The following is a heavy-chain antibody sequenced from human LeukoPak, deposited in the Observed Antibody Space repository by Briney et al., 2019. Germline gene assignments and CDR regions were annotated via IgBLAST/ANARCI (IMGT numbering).Heavy chain of an antibody. V-gene: IGHV2-5*02. Sequence: SGPTLVKPTQTLTLTRTFSGFSLSTCGVGVGWIRQPPGKALEWLALIYWDDDKRYSPSLKSRLTITKDTSKNQVVLTMTNMDPVDTATYYCALATYSYGLFDYWGQGTLVTVSS. D-gene: IGHD5-18*01. J-gene: IGHJ4*02. CDR2: IYWDDDK. CDR3: ALATYSYGLFDY. CDR1: GFSLSTCGVG.